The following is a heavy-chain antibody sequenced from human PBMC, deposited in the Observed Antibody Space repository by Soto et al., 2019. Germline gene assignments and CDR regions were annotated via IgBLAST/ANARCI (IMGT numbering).Heavy chain of an antibody. J-gene: IGHJ4*02. Sequence: QVQLVESGGGVVQPGRSLRLSCAASGFTFSSYGMHWVRQAPGKGLEWVAVIWYDASNKYYADSVKGPFTISRENSKNTLYLQMNILRAEDTAVYYCARDCAGYSSGWYQRGGFDYWGQGTLVTVSS. CDR3: ARDCAGYSSGWYQRGGFDY. CDR2: IWYDASNK. CDR1: GFTFSSYG. V-gene: IGHV3-33*01. D-gene: IGHD6-19*01.